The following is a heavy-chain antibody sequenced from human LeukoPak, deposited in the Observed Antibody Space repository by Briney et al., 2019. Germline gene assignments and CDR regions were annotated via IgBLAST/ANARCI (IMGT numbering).Heavy chain of an antibody. CDR2: IYPGDSDT. Sequence: GESLKISCKGSGYRFTNYWIAWVGQMPGKGLEWMGIIYPGDSDTRYRPSFQDQVTISADTSISTAYLQWSSLKASDTAMYYCARRPHYRYSSSTSCPSWFDPWGQGTLVTVSS. J-gene: IGHJ5*02. CDR3: ARRPHYRYSSSTSCPSWFDP. D-gene: IGHD2-2*01. V-gene: IGHV5-51*01. CDR1: GYRFTNYW.